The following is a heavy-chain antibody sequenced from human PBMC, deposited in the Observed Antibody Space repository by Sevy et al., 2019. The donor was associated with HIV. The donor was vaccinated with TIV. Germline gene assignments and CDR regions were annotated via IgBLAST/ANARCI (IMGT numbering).Heavy chain of an antibody. Sequence: WGSLRLSCAASGFTFSSYWMSWVRQAPGKGLEWVANIKQDGSEKYYVDSVKGRFTISRDNAKNSLYLQMNSLRAEDTAVYYCTRVTNAPYYFDYWGQGTLVTVSS. CDR3: TRVTNAPYYFDY. J-gene: IGHJ4*02. CDR2: IKQDGSEK. D-gene: IGHD4-17*01. CDR1: GFTFSSYW. V-gene: IGHV3-7*04.